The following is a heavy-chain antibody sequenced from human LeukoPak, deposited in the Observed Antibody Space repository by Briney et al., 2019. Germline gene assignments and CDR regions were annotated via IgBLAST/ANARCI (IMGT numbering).Heavy chain of an antibody. CDR2: INHSGST. CDR1: GGSFSGYY. V-gene: IGHV4-34*01. CDR3: ARDFLRIAAARGGHYYYYGIDD. Sequence: SETLSLTCAVYGGSFSGYYWSWIRQPPGKGLEWIGEINHSGSTNYNPSLKSRVTMPVDTSKNQFSLKLSSVTAADTAVYYCARDFLRIAAARGGHYYYYGIDDWGQGTTVTVSS. D-gene: IGHD6-13*01. J-gene: IGHJ6*02.